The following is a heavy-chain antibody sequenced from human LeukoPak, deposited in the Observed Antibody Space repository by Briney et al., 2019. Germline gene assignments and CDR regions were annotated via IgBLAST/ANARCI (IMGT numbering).Heavy chain of an antibody. CDR2: ISGSGGST. CDR1: GFTFSSYA. Sequence: QSGGSLRLSCAASGFTFSSYAMSWVRQAPGKGLEWVSAISGSGGSTYYADSVKGRFTISRDNSKNTLYLQMNSLRAEDTAVYYCAKDGSGHHHRPPDAFDIWGQGTMVTVSS. J-gene: IGHJ3*02. D-gene: IGHD3-3*01. V-gene: IGHV3-23*01. CDR3: AKDGSGHHHRPPDAFDI.